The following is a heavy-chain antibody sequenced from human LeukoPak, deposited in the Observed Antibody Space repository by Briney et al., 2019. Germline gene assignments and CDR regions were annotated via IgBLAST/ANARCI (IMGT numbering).Heavy chain of an antibody. J-gene: IGHJ5*02. CDR2: MNPNSGNT. CDR1: GYTFTSYD. D-gene: IGHD4-11*01. Sequence: ASVKVSCKASGYTFTSYDINWVRQATGQGLEWMGWMNPNSGNTGYAQKFQGRVTITRNTSISTAYMELSSLRSEDTAVYYCGGGMTTVTTGWSYCFDPWGQGTLVTVSS. V-gene: IGHV1-8*03. CDR3: GGGMTTVTTGWSYCFDP.